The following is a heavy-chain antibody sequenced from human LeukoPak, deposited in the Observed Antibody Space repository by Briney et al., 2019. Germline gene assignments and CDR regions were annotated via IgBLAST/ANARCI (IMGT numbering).Heavy chain of an antibody. D-gene: IGHD5-24*01. V-gene: IGHV3-66*01. Sequence: GGSLRLSCAASGFTVSSNYMSWVRQAPGKGLEWVSVIYSGGSTYYADSVKGRFTISRDNSKNTLYLQMNSLRAEDTAVYYCARDGGYSSTVATNGGDAFDIWGQGTMVTVSS. CDR1: GFTVSSNY. CDR3: ARDGGYSSTVATNGGDAFDI. J-gene: IGHJ3*02. CDR2: IYSGGST.